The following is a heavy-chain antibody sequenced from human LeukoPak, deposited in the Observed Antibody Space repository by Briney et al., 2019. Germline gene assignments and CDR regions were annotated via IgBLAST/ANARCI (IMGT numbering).Heavy chain of an antibody. V-gene: IGHV1-69*04. CDR3: ASPEGCSGGSCEPDYYGMDV. CDR2: IIPILGFA. J-gene: IGHJ6*02. CDR1: GGTFSNYA. D-gene: IGHD2-15*01. Sequence: SVKVSCKSSGGTFSNYAISWVRQAPGQGLEWMRRIIPILGFANYAQKFQGRVTMTADKSTTTAYMELSGLRSEDTAVYYCASPEGCSGGSCEPDYYGMDVWGRGTTVTVSS.